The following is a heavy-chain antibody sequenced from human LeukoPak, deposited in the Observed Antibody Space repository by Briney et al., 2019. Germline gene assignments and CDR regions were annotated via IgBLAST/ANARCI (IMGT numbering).Heavy chain of an antibody. Sequence: SETLSLTCAVYGGSFSGYYWSWIRQPPGKGLEWIGEINHSGSTNYNPSLKSRVTISVDTSKNQFSLKLSSVTAADTAVYYCARDEKRGRRKWWGDLSVYYYYYLDVGGKGTRVTISS. D-gene: IGHD3-16*02. CDR1: GGSFSGYY. J-gene: IGHJ6*03. CDR3: ARDEKRGRRKWWGDLSVYYYYYLDV. CDR2: INHSGST. V-gene: IGHV4-34*01.